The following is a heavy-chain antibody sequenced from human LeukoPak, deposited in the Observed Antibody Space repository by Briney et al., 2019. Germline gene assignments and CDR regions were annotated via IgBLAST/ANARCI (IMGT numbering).Heavy chain of an antibody. CDR1: GGSISSGCYY. D-gene: IGHD2-21*02. CDR3: ARVYCGGDCYLGETFDY. CDR2: IYYSGST. J-gene: IGHJ4*02. V-gene: IGHV4-31*03. Sequence: SQTLSLTCTVSGGSISSGCYYWIWIRQHPGKGLEWIGYIYYSGSTYYNPSLKSRVTISVDTSKNQFSLKLISVTAADTAVYYCARVYCGGDCYLGETFDYWGQGTLVTVSS.